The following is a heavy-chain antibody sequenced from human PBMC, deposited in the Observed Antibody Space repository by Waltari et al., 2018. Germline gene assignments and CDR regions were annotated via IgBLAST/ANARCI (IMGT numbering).Heavy chain of an antibody. D-gene: IGHD2-2*01. CDR3: ARGCSSTSCYPGY. J-gene: IGHJ4*02. Sequence: QVHLVHSGPGLKTLGSPLKVSFKASDGTSGSYPISWLHQPPGKGLEWMGGIIPILGTANYAQKFQGRVTITADESTSTAYMELSSLRSEDTAVYYCARGCSSTSCYPGYWGQGTLVIVSS. V-gene: IGHV1-69*01. CDR2: IIPILGTA. CDR1: DGTSGSYP.